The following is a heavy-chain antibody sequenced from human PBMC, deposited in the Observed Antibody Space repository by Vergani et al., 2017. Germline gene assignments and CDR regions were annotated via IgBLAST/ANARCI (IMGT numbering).Heavy chain of an antibody. D-gene: IGHD4-17*01. CDR2: INIGGRT. CDR3: ARGMTTETTDLDGFDI. V-gene: IGHV3-66*02. J-gene: IGHJ3*02. CDR1: GFIFSNAW. Sequence: QLVESGGDLVKPGGSLRLSCAASGFIFSNAWMSWVRQAPGKGLEWVSTINIGGRTSYADSVKGRLTLTRDDSKNTLHLQMNSLRPEDTAVYYCARGMTTETTDLDGFDIWGQGTMVSVSS.